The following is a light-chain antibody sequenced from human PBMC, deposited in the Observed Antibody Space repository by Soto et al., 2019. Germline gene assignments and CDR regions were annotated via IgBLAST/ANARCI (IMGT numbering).Light chain of an antibody. V-gene: IGKV3-20*01. CDR3: QQYGSSSYT. Sequence: EIVLTQSPGTLSLSPGERATLSCRASQSVSSSYLAWYQQKPGQAPRLLIYGASSRATGIPDRFSGSASGTDFTLTISRLEPEDSAVYYCQQYGSSSYTFGQGTKLEIK. J-gene: IGKJ2*01. CDR1: QSVSSSY. CDR2: GAS.